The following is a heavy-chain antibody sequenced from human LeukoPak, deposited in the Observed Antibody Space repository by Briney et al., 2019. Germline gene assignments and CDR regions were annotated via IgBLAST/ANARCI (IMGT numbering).Heavy chain of an antibody. CDR2: IYHSGTT. Sequence: SETLSLTCTVSSGSITNYYWSWIRQPPGKGLEWIGSIYHSGTTYYNPSLKSRVTISVDTSKNQFSLKLTSVTAADTAVYYCARGYSSSWYFNWFDPWGQGTLVTVSS. J-gene: IGHJ5*02. D-gene: IGHD6-13*01. CDR1: SGSITNYY. V-gene: IGHV4-59*08. CDR3: ARGYSSSWYFNWFDP.